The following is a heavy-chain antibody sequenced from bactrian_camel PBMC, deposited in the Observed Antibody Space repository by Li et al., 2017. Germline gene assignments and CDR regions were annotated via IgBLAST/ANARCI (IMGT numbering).Heavy chain of an antibody. D-gene: IGHD2*01. CDR3: AAKCHPLVVVALAAPDRCGH. J-gene: IGHJ4*01. CDR1: YTSSRNC. Sequence: HVQLVESGGGSVLAGGSLRLSCRYTSSRNCMAWLRQAPGKEREGVAAIYTDGGRTEYADSVKGRFTISQDFAKNTLYLQMNSLKPEDTAMYYCAAKCHPLVVVALAAPDRCGHWGQGTQVTVS. V-gene: IGHV3S1*01. CDR2: IYTDGGRT.